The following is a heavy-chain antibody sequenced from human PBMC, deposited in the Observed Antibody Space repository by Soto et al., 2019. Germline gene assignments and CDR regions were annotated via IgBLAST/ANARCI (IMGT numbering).Heavy chain of an antibody. CDR1: GGSISSYY. CDR2: IYYSGST. Sequence: QVQLQESGPGLVKPSETLSLTCTVSGGSISSYYWSWIRQPPGKGLEWIGYIYYSGSTNYNPSLKSRVTIAVDTSNNQFSLKLSSVTAADTAVYYCASRGDGYEWHGMDVWGQGTTVTVSS. V-gene: IGHV4-59*08. J-gene: IGHJ6*02. CDR3: ASRGDGYEWHGMDV. D-gene: IGHD5-12*01.